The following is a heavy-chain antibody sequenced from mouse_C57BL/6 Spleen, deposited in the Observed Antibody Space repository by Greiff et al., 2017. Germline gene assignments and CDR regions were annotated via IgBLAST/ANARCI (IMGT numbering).Heavy chain of an antibody. D-gene: IGHD2-3*01. CDR2: ISSGGSYT. CDR3: ARQDDGFYFDY. Sequence: EVQLKESGGDLVKPGGSLKLSCAASGFTFSSYGMSWVRQTPDKRLEWVATISSGGSYTYYPDSVKGRFTISRDNAKNTLYLQMSSLKSEDTAMYYCARQDDGFYFDYWGQGTTLTVSS. V-gene: IGHV5-6*01. J-gene: IGHJ2*01. CDR1: GFTFSSYG.